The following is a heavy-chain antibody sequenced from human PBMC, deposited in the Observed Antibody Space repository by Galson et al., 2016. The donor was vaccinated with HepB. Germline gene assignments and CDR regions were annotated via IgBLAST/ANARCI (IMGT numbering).Heavy chain of an antibody. V-gene: IGHV3-23*01. Sequence: SLRLSCAASGFTFKNYAINWVRQPPGKGLEWVSGISGSGGSRYFAGSVKGRFTMSRDNSRNTLFLQMDNLRADGTAVYYCARGPVMMTFGGVIHTQPVDYWGQGTLVTVSS. D-gene: IGHD3-16*02. CDR3: ARGPVMMTFGGVIHTQPVDY. CDR1: GFTFKNYA. CDR2: ISGSGGSR. J-gene: IGHJ4*02.